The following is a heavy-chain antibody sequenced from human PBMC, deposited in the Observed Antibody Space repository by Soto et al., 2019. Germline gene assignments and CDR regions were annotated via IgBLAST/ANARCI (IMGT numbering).Heavy chain of an antibody. D-gene: IGHD6-13*01. CDR3: ARGNSWSYFDY. CDR2: INTAKENT. CDR1: GYTFTSYA. V-gene: IGHV1-3*04. Sequence: QVQLVQSGAEVKQPGASVKVSCKASGYTFTSYAIHWVRRAPGQRLEWMGWINTAKENTKYSQKFQGRVTITRDTSASIVYMELSSLRSEDTAVYYCARGNSWSYFDYWGQGTLVTVSS. J-gene: IGHJ4*02.